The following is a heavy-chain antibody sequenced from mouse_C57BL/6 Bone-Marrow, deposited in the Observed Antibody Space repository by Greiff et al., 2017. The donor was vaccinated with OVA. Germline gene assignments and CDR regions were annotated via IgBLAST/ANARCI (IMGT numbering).Heavy chain of an antibody. J-gene: IGHJ3*01. CDR3: ARGDYGSSYGFAY. Sequence: EVQLVESGPGMVKPSQSLSLTCTVTGYSITSGYDWHWIRHFPGNKLEWMGYISYSGSTNYNPSLKSRISITHDTSKNHFFLKLNSVTTEDTATYYCARGDYGSSYGFAYWGQGTLVTVSA. D-gene: IGHD1-1*01. CDR1: GYSITSGYD. V-gene: IGHV3-1*01. CDR2: ISYSGST.